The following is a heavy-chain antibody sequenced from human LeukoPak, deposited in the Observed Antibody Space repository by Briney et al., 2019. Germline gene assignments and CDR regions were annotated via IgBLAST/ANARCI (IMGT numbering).Heavy chain of an antibody. CDR3: ARDRGDGYCSSTSCSHGFDI. CDR2: IYSGDNT. Sequence: GGSLRLSCAASGFSVSSNYMSRVRQAPGKGLEWVSVIYSGDNTYYADSVKGRFTISRHNPKNTLYLQMNSLRAEDTAVYYCARDRGDGYCSSTSCSHGFDIWGQGTLVTVSS. D-gene: IGHD2-2*01. J-gene: IGHJ3*02. CDR1: GFSVSSNY. V-gene: IGHV3-53*04.